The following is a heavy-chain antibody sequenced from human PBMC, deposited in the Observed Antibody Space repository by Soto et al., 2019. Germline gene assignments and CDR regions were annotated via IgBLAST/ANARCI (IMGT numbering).Heavy chain of an antibody. Sequence: QVQLQQWGAGLLKPSETLSLTCAVCGGSFSGYYWTWFRQPPGKGLEWIGEISPSGTTKYIPYLKIRVPITAATAKNQCSLKVTLVTAADTAAYYCVRALGCGKQPETWGQGALVTVSS. CDR1: GGSFSGYY. CDR2: ISPSGTT. CDR3: VRALGCGKQPET. J-gene: IGHJ5*02. V-gene: IGHV4-34*01. D-gene: IGHD7-27*01.